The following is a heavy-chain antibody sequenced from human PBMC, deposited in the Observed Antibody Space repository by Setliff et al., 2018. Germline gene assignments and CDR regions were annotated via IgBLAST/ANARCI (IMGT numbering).Heavy chain of an antibody. V-gene: IGHV3-7*01. CDR2: INPDGSEK. CDR1: GGSISPYF. CDR3: ARDGVSYGMDV. J-gene: IGHJ6*02. Sequence: PSETLSLTCTVSGGSISPYFWNWIRQPPGKGLEWLASINPDGSEKYYGDSVKGRFTISRDNAKNSLPLQMNGLRAEDTSVYYCARDGVSYGMDVWGQGTTVTVSS.